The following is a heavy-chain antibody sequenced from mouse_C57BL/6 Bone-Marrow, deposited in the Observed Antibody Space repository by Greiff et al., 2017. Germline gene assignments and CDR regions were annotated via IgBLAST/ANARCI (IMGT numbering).Heavy chain of an antibody. CDR2: IWRGGST. CDR3: ADNYYGSSYDAMDY. Sequence: VQLQQSGPGLVQPSQSLSITCTVSGFSLTSYGVHWVRQSPGKGLEWLGVIWRGGSTDYNAAFMSRLSITKDNSTSQVFFKMNSLQADDTAVYYCADNYYGSSYDAMDYWGQGTSVTVSS. D-gene: IGHD1-1*01. J-gene: IGHJ4*01. V-gene: IGHV2-5*01. CDR1: GFSLTSYG.